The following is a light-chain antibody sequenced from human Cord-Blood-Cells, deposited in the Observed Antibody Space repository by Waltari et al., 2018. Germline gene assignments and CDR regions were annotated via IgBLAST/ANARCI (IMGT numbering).Light chain of an antibody. V-gene: IGKV1-39*01. Sequence: IQMTPSPSSLSASVGDRVPITCRASQSISSYLNWYQQKPGKAPKLLIYAASSLQSGVPSRFSGSGSGTDFTLTISSLQPEDFATYYCQQSYSTLFTFGPGTKVDIK. CDR3: QQSYSTLFT. CDR1: QSISSY. CDR2: AAS. J-gene: IGKJ3*01.